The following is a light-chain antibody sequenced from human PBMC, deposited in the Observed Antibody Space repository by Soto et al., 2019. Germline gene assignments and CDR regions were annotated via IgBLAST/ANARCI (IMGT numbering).Light chain of an antibody. CDR1: QNVLYSSNNKNY. CDR2: WAS. Sequence: DIVMTQSPDSLAVSLGERATINCKSSQNVLYSSNNKNYLAWYQQKLGQPPKLLIRWASTRESGVPDRFSGSGSGTDFTLTISGLQAEDVAVYYCQQYYSTPWTFGQGTKVEIK. V-gene: IGKV4-1*01. J-gene: IGKJ1*01. CDR3: QQYYSTPWT.